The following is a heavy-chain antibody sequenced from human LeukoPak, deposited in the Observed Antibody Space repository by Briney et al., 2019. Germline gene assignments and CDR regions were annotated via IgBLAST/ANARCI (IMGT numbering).Heavy chain of an antibody. J-gene: IGHJ3*01. CDR1: GGSISSNFY. CDR2: MYPTLYHGGST. Sequence: SETLSLTCAVYGGSISSNFYWGWIQQPPGKGLEWIATMYPTLYHGGSTFYSPSLKSRVTMSLHKSQNQFSLKLSSVTATDTAVYYCAISIGYSYGDDAFDVWGPGTGVTVSS. CDR3: AISIGYSYGDDAFDV. D-gene: IGHD5-18*01. V-gene: IGHV4-38-2*01.